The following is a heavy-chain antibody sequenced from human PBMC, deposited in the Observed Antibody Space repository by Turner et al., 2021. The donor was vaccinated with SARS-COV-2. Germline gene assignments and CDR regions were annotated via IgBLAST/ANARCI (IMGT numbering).Heavy chain of an antibody. CDR2: IGGSSEET. Sequence: AIRGVRQALGRGLEWVSSIGGSSEETYFANSAKGRFTISRDNSKSTLYLQMNSLRADDTAVYYCAKYEGHNAAAFDFWGQGTLVTVSS. D-gene: IGHD2-15*01. CDR3: AKYEGHNAAAFDF. J-gene: IGHJ3*01. V-gene: IGHV3-23*01. CDR1: A.